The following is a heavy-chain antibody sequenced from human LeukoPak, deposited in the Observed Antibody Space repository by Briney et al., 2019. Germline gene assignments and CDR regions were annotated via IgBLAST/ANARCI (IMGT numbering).Heavy chain of an antibody. CDR1: GFTFSNYG. CDR3: ARVEAA. Sequence: GGSLRLSCAASGFTFSNYGMHWVRQAPGKGLEWVAVISYDESDKYYADSVKGRFTISRDNAKNTLYLQMNSLRAEDTAVYYCARVEAAWGQGTLVTVSS. CDR2: ISYDESDK. V-gene: IGHV3-30*03. J-gene: IGHJ4*02. D-gene: IGHD6-13*01.